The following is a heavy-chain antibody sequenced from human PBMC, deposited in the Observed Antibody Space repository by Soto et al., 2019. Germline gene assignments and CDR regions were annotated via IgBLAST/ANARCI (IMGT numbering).Heavy chain of an antibody. Sequence: SETLSLTCTVSGGSISSSSYYWGWIRQPPGKGLEWIGSIYYSGSTYYNPSLKSRVTISVDTSKNQFSLKLSSVTAADTAVYYCARGRVATIRGIFDYWGQGTLVTVSS. CDR1: GGSISSSSYY. CDR2: IYYSGST. J-gene: IGHJ4*02. V-gene: IGHV4-39*01. D-gene: IGHD5-12*01. CDR3: ARGRVATIRGIFDY.